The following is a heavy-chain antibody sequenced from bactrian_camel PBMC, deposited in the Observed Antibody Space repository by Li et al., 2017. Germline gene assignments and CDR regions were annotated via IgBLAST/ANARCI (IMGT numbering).Heavy chain of an antibody. D-gene: IGHD1*01. CDR1: GHTHTKYC. V-gene: IGHV3S35*01. CDR3: VRIFQNGGEQSDFGY. J-gene: IGHJ6*01. CDR2: ISSGSGRRI. Sequence: VQLVESGGGSVQSGGSLTLSCQVSGHTHTKYCMGWFRQAPVKGLEWVSSISSGSGRRIYYTNSVAGRSTISRDNAKNTVDLQMDSLKPEDTAVYYCVRIFQNGGEQSDFGYWGQGTQVTVS.